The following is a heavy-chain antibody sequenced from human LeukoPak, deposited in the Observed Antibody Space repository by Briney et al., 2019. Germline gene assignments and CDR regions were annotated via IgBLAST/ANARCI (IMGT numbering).Heavy chain of an antibody. CDR1: IGSIGNDY. CDR3: ARENKGTLHDGTAAFHY. Sequence: SETLSLTCTVSIGSIGNDYWSWLRQSPGKGLEWIAYGHHSESPNYNPSLKSRVTISVDRSNNRFFLQLSSVTAADTAVYYCARENKGTLHDGTAAFHYWGQGTLVTVSS. D-gene: IGHD1-7*01. CDR2: GHHSESP. J-gene: IGHJ4*02. V-gene: IGHV4-59*01.